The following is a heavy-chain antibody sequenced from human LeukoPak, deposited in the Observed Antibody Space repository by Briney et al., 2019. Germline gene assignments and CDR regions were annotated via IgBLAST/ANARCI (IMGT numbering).Heavy chain of an antibody. J-gene: IGHJ4*02. D-gene: IGHD4-17*01. Sequence: PGGSLRLSCAASGFTFSSYAMSWVRQAPGKGLEWVSAISGSGGSTYYADSVKGRFTISRDNSKNTLYLQMNSLRAEDTAVYYCAKDRGWQYADYDTVAVEHWGQGTLVTVSS. CDR2: ISGSGGST. CDR3: AKDRGWQYADYDTVAVEH. V-gene: IGHV3-23*01. CDR1: GFTFSSYA.